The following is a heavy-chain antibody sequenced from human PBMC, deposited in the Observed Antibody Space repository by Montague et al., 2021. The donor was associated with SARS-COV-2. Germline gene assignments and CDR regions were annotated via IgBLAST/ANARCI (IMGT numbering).Heavy chain of an antibody. J-gene: IGHJ5*02. CDR1: GFTFSAYW. V-gene: IGHV3-74*01. Sequence: SLRLSCAASGFTFSAYWMHWVRQAPGQGLEWVARIRADGTTTNYADFVKGRFTISRDNAQDTVYLRMTTLTAEDTAVYYCVRAFSNSFKWFDPWGQGTLVTVSS. CDR3: VRAFSNSFKWFDP. CDR2: IRADGTTT. D-gene: IGHD6-13*01.